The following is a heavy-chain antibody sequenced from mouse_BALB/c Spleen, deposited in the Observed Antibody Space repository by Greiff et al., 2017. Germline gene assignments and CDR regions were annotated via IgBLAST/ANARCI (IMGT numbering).Heavy chain of an antibody. J-gene: IGHJ3*01. V-gene: IGHV5-9-4*01. Sequence: EVKLVESGGGLVKPGGSLKLSCAASGFTFSSYAMSWVRQSPEKRLEWVAEISSGGSYTYYPDTVTGRFTISRDNAKNTLYLEMSSLRSEDTAMYYCAREASESGGQGTLVTVSA. CDR3: AREASES. CDR2: ISSGGSYT. CDR1: GFTFSSYA.